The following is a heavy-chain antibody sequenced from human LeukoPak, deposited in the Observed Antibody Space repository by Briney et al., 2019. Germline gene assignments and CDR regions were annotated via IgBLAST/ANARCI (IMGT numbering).Heavy chain of an antibody. D-gene: IGHD3-22*01. CDR3: ARQYYYDSSGSSFDY. J-gene: IGHJ4*02. V-gene: IGHV5-51*01. CDR2: IYPGDSDT. CDR1: GYSFTSHW. Sequence: GESLKISCKGSGYSFTSHWIGWVRQMPGKGLEWMGIIYPGDSDTRYSPSFQGQVTISADKSISTAYLQWSSLKASDTAMYYCARQYYYDSSGSSFDYWGQGTLVTVSS.